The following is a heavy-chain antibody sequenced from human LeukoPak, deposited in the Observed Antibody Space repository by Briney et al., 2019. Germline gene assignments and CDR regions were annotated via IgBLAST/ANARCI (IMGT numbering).Heavy chain of an antibody. J-gene: IGHJ3*01. D-gene: IGHD3-9*01. CDR2: MSGSDGST. Sequence: GGSLRLSCEASGFTFNTYSMNWARQAPGKGLEWVSSMSGSDGSTYYVDSVKGRFTISRDNSKNTLYLQMNSLRAEDTAVYYCAKDLHLRYFDWLPGDSFDVWGQGTMVTVSS. CDR3: AKDLHLRYFDWLPGDSFDV. V-gene: IGHV3-23*01. CDR1: GFTFNTYS.